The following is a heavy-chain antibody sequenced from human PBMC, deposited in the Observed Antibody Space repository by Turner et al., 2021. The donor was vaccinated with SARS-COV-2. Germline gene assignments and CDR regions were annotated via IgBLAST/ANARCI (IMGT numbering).Heavy chain of an antibody. CDR1: GGTFSSYA. V-gene: IGHV1-69*01. D-gene: IGHD1-7*01. Sequence: QVQLVQSGAEVKTPVSSVKVSCKASGGTFSSYASNWVRQAPVQGLERMGGIIPIFGTANYAQKCQGRVTITADESTSTAYMELSSLRSEDTAVYYCARSHNWNYVDFDYWGQGTLVTVSS. J-gene: IGHJ4*02. CDR3: ARSHNWNYVDFDY. CDR2: IIPIFGTA.